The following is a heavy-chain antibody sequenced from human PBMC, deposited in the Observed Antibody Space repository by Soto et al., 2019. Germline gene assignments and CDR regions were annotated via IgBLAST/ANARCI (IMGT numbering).Heavy chain of an antibody. Sequence: GGSLRLSCAASGFTFSSYSMNWVRQAPGKGLEWVSSISSSSSYIYYADSVKGRFTISRDNAKNSLYLQMNSLRAEDTAVYYCARDVVPAAIVVYYYGMDVWGQGTTVTVSS. CDR3: ARDVVPAAIVVYYYGMDV. V-gene: IGHV3-21*01. D-gene: IGHD2-2*01. CDR1: GFTFSSYS. CDR2: ISSSSSYI. J-gene: IGHJ6*02.